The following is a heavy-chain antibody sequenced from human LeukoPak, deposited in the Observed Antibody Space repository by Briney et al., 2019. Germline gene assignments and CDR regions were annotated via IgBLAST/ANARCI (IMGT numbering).Heavy chain of an antibody. CDR3: ARDGYSFGHDFDY. CDR2: IKGDGSST. Sequence: GESLRLSCAASGFTFSSYWMPWVRHTPGKGLVWVSRIKGDGSSTSYADSVKGRFTISRDNAKNTLYLQMNSLRAEDTAVYYCARDGYSFGHDFDYWGQGTLVTVSS. CDR1: GFTFSSYW. J-gene: IGHJ4*02. D-gene: IGHD5-18*01. V-gene: IGHV3-74*01.